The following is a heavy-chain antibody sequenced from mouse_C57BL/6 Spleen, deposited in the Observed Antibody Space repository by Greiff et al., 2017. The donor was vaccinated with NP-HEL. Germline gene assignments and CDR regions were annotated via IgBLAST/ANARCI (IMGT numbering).Heavy chain of an antibody. Sequence: VQLQQSGPELVKPGASVKIPCKASGYTFTDYNMDWVKQSHGKSLEWIGDINPNNGGTIYNQKFKGKATLTVDKSSSTAYMELRSLTSEDTAVYYCARNYYGYDEGGRYFDVWGTGTTVTVSS. CDR1: GYTFTDYN. CDR2: INPNNGGT. J-gene: IGHJ1*03. V-gene: IGHV1-18*01. D-gene: IGHD2-2*01. CDR3: ARNYYGYDEGGRYFDV.